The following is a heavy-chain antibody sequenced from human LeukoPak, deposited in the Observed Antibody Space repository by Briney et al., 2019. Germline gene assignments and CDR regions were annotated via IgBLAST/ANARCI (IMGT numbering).Heavy chain of an antibody. CDR1: GGTFSSYA. J-gene: IGHJ4*02. CDR3: ARGSASNWPVDI. Sequence: SVKVSCKASGGTFSSYAISWVRQAPGQGLEWMGGIIPIFATTNYAQKFQGRVTITADESTSTAYMELSSLRSEDTAVYYCARGSASNWPVDIWGQGTLVTVSS. V-gene: IGHV1-69*13. D-gene: IGHD6-13*01. CDR2: IIPIFATT.